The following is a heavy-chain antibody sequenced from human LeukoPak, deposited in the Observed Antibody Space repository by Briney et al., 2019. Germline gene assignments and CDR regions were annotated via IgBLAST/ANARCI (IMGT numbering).Heavy chain of an antibody. CDR3: AREVAVDTATSFDY. J-gene: IGHJ4*02. V-gene: IGHV3-11*01. CDR2: ISSSGSTI. D-gene: IGHD5-18*01. Sequence: KPGGSLRLSCAASGFTFSDYYMSWIRQAPGKGLEWVSYISSSGSTIYYADSVKGRFTISRDNAKNSLYLQMNSLRAEDTAVYYCAREVAVDTATSFDYWGQGTLVTVSS. CDR1: GFTFSDYY.